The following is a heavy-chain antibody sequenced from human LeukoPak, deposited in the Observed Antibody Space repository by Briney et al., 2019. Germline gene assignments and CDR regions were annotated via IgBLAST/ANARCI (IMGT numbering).Heavy chain of an antibody. D-gene: IGHD1-26*01. V-gene: IGHV3-23*01. J-gene: IGHJ4*02. Sequence: GGSLRLPCAASGFTFSSYAMSWVRQAPGKGLEWVSAISGSGGSTYYADSVKGRFTISRDNSKNTLYLQMNSLRAEDTAVYYCAKDLGGSSEIFDYWGQGTLVTVSS. CDR1: GFTFSSYA. CDR2: ISGSGGST. CDR3: AKDLGGSSEIFDY.